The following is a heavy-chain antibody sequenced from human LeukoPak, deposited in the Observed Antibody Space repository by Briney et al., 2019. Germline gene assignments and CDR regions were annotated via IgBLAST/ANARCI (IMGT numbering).Heavy chain of an antibody. CDR2: IYYGGIT. Sequence: PSETLSVTCTVSSGSVNSSSYYWGWIRQPPGQGLEWLGSIYYGGITFYSPHLKSRVPISVDTSKNQFSLRMSSVTAADAAVYYCVTTCGRGEIDPGTSGYINYWGHGTLVTVSS. V-gene: IGHV4-39*01. CDR3: VTTCGRGEIDPGTSGYINY. CDR1: SGSVNSSSYY. D-gene: IGHD3-22*01. J-gene: IGHJ4*01.